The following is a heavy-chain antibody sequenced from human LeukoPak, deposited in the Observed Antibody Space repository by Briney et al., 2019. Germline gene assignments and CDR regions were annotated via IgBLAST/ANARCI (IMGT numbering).Heavy chain of an antibody. D-gene: IGHD3-10*01. CDR3: ARGLNDYYGSGSYYNWLDP. V-gene: IGHV1-18*01. J-gene: IGHJ5*02. CDR2: ISAYNGNT. CDR1: GYTFTSYG. Sequence: ASVKVSCKASGYTFTSYGISWVRQAPGQGLEWMGWISAYNGNTNYAQKLQGRVTMTTDTSTSTAYMELRSLRSDDTAVYYCARGLNDYYGSGSYYNWLDPWGQGTLVTVSS.